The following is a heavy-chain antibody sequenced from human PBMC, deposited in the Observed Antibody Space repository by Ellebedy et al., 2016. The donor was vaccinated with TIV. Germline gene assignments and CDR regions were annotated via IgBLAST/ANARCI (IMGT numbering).Heavy chain of an antibody. V-gene: IGHV4/OR15-8*01. CDR1: GGPITRRNW. CDR3: AALRYCGTDNCYSTA. Sequence: MPSETLSLTCVVSGGPITRRNWWSWVRQPPGKGLEWIGEIYHSGSPNYNPSLKSRVTISADKSKNQFSLELSSATAADTAVYYCAALRYCGTDNCYSTAWGQGTLVTVSS. J-gene: IGHJ5*02. CDR2: IYHSGSP. D-gene: IGHD2-21*01.